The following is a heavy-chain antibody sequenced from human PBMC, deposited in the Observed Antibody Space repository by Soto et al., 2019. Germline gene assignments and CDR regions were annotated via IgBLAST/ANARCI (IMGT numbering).Heavy chain of an antibody. V-gene: IGHV4-39*01. Sequence: QLLESGPGLVKPSETLSLTCTVSGGSISSSSYYWGWIRQPPGKGLEWIGSIYYSGSTYYNPSLKSRVTISVDTSKNQFSLKLSSVTAADTAVYYCARHATFYGDFINWYFDLWGRGTLVTVSS. CDR3: ARHATFYGDFINWYFDL. CDR1: GGSISSSSYY. CDR2: IYYSGST. J-gene: IGHJ2*01. D-gene: IGHD4-17*01.